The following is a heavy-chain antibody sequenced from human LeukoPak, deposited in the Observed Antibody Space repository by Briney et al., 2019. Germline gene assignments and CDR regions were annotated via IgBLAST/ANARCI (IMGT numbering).Heavy chain of an antibody. CDR3: AKAYGSGSYPLGVYYFDY. Sequence: ETLSLTCTVSGGSISSSSYYWGWIRQPPGKGLEWVSAISGSGGSTYYADSVKGRFTISRDNSKNTLYLQMNSLRAEDTAVYYCAKAYGSGSYPLGVYYFDYWGQGTLVTVSS. J-gene: IGHJ4*02. CDR1: GGSISSSSY. V-gene: IGHV3-23*01. CDR2: ISGSGGST. D-gene: IGHD3-10*01.